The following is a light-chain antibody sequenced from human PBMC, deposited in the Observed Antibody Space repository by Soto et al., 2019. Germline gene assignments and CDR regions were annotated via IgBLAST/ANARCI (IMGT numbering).Light chain of an antibody. J-gene: IGKJ1*01. CDR3: QQTYTGWT. Sequence: DIQMTQSTSSLSASVGDRVTITCRASQSISISLNWYQQKPGKAPALLIYTTSSLRSGVPSSYSGSRSGTAITLTISSQQPEDIATYHCQQTYTGWTFGQGTKVKIK. CDR1: QSISIS. V-gene: IGKV1-39*01. CDR2: TTS.